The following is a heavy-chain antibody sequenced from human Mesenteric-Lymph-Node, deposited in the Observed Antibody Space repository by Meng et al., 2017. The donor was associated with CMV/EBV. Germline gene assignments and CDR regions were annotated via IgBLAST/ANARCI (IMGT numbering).Heavy chain of an antibody. CDR3: ARGNYDSSGPDDY. V-gene: IGHV1-2*02. Sequence: ASVKVSCKASGYTFTGYYLHWVRQAPGQGLEWMGWINPNSGDTKYAQKFQDIVTMTRDTSISTVHMELSGLRSDDTAVYYCARGNYDSSGPDDYWGQGTLVTVSS. CDR1: GYTFTGYY. D-gene: IGHD3-22*01. CDR2: INPNSGDT. J-gene: IGHJ4*02.